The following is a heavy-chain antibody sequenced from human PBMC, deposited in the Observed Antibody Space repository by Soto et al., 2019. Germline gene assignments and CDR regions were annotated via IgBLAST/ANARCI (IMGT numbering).Heavy chain of an antibody. J-gene: IGHJ6*03. D-gene: IGHD2-15*01. CDR1: GFTFSSYD. CDR2: IGTAGDT. CDR3: ARAVYCSGGSCLYYMDV. Sequence: EVQLVESGGGLVQPGGSLRLSCAASGFTFSSYDMHWVRQATGKGLEWVSAIGTAGDTYYPGSVKGRFTISRENAKNSLYLQMNSLRDGDTAVYYCARAVYCSGGSCLYYMDVWGKGTPVTVSS. V-gene: IGHV3-13*01.